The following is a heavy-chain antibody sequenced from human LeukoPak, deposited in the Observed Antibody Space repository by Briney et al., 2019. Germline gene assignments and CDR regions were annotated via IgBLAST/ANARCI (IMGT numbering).Heavy chain of an antibody. CDR3: ARDRGSGWMNYYGMDV. J-gene: IGHJ6*02. D-gene: IGHD6-19*01. CDR1: GGSISSYY. Sequence: SETLSLTCTVSGGSISSYYWSCIRHPAGKALEWIGRIYTSGITNYNPSLKSRVTMSVDTSKNHFSLKLSAVSAADTAVYYCARDRGSGWMNYYGMDVWGQGTTVTVSS. V-gene: IGHV4-4*07. CDR2: IYTSGIT.